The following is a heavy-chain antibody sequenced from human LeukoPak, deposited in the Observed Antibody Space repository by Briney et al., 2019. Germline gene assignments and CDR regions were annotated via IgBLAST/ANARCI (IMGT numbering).Heavy chain of an antibody. CDR2: IIPIFGTA. V-gene: IGHV1-69*13. D-gene: IGHD2-2*01. CDR3: AGGDYCSSTSCYAGYYYYYGMDV. CDR1: GGTFSSYA. Sequence: GASVKVSCKASGGTFSSYAISWVRQAPGQGLEWMGGIIPIFGTANYAQKFQGRVTITADESTRTAYMELSSLRSEDTAVYYCAGGDYCSSTSCYAGYYYYYGMDVWGQGTTVTVSS. J-gene: IGHJ6*02.